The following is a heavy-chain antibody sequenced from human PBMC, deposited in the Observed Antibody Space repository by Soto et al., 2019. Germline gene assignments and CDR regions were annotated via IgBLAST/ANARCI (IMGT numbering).Heavy chain of an antibody. J-gene: IGHJ4*02. CDR2: IYYSGST. Sequence: QVQLQESGPGLVKPSETLSLTCTVSGGSISSYYWSWIRQPPGKGLEWIGYIYYSGSTNYNPSLKSRVXXSXDXXKNQFSLKLSSVTAADTAVYYCARGNVDTAMGGDYWGQGTLVTVSS. V-gene: IGHV4-59*01. CDR3: ARGNVDTAMGGDY. D-gene: IGHD5-18*01. CDR1: GGSISSYY.